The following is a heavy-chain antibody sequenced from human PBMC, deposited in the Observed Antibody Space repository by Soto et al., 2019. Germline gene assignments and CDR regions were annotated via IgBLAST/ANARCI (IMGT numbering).Heavy chain of an antibody. CDR1: GYTFTSYG. CDR3: ARESGYGDYWGKGHWFDP. J-gene: IGHJ5*02. D-gene: IGHD4-17*01. Sequence: QVQLVQSGAEVKKPGASVKVSCKASGYTFTSYGISWVRQAPGQGLEWMGWISAYTGNTNYAQKLQGRVTMTTDTSTSTAYMELRSLRSDDTAVYYCARESGYGDYWGKGHWFDPWGQGTLVTVSS. V-gene: IGHV1-18*01. CDR2: ISAYTGNT.